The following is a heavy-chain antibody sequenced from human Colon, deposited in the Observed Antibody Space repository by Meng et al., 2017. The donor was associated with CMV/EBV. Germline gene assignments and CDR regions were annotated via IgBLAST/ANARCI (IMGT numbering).Heavy chain of an antibody. D-gene: IGHD2-15*01. J-gene: IGHJ4*02. Sequence: FMGYAMHWVRQVPGKGLEWVARIAFDGNNEDYVDSVKGRFTISRDNSKDTLYLQMNNLRVDDTALYFCAKSGRSYCTGGRCFPAFDSWGQGALVTVSS. CDR2: IAFDGNNE. V-gene: IGHV3-30*18. CDR1: FMGYA. CDR3: AKSGRSYCTGGRCFPAFDS.